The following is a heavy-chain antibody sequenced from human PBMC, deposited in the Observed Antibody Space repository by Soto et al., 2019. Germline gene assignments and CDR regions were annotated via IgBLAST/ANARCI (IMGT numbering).Heavy chain of an antibody. Sequence: SETLSLTCTVSGGSISSYYWSWIRQPPGKGLEWIGYIYYSGSTNYNPSLKSRVTISVDTSKNQFSLKLSSVTAADTAVYYCARNRERYCSSTSCQYYYYYYMDVWGKGTTVTVSS. V-gene: IGHV4-59*08. J-gene: IGHJ6*03. CDR1: GGSISSYY. CDR2: IYYSGST. D-gene: IGHD2-2*01. CDR3: ARNRERYCSSTSCQYYYYYYMDV.